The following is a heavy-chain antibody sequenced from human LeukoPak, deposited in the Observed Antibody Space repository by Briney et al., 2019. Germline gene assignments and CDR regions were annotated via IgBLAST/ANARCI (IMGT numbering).Heavy chain of an antibody. CDR2: INPNSGGT. D-gene: IGHD2-2*02. Sequence: ASVKVSCKASGYTFTGYYMHWVRHAPGQGLEWMGLINPNSGGTNYAQKFQGRVTMTRDTSISTAYMELSRLRSDDAAVYYCARALEGYCSSTSCYTLNWFDPWGQGTLVTVSS. V-gene: IGHV1-2*02. J-gene: IGHJ5*02. CDR3: ARALEGYCSSTSCYTLNWFDP. CDR1: GYTFTGYY.